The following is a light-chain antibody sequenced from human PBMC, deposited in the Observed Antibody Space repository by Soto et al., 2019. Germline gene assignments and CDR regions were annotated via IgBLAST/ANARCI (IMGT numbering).Light chain of an antibody. J-gene: IGLJ3*02. Sequence: QAVVTQPPSVSGTPGQRVTISCSGTSSNIGSNYVYWYQQVPGTAPKLLIYRSYQRPSGVPDRFSGSKSGTAASLAISGLRPEDEADYYCAAWDDSLSGYWVFGGGTKVTVL. CDR3: AAWDDSLSGYWV. CDR1: SSNIGSNY. V-gene: IGLV1-47*01. CDR2: RSY.